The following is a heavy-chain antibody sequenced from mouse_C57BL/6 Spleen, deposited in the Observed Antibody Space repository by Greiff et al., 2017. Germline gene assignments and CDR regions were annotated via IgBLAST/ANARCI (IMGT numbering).Heavy chain of an antibody. CDR1: GFSLTSYA. CDR3: ARTGSSPSYWYFDG. CDR2: IWTGGGT. J-gene: IGHJ1*03. Sequence: VQLQESGPGLVAPSQSLSITCTVSGFSLTSYAISWVRQPPGKGLEWLGVIWTGGGTNYTSALKSRLSISKDNSKSQVFLKMNSLQTDDTARYYCARTGSSPSYWYFDGWGTGTTVTVSS. V-gene: IGHV2-9-1*01. D-gene: IGHD1-1*01.